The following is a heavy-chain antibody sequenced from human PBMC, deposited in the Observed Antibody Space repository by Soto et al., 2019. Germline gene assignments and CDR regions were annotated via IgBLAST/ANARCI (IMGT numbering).Heavy chain of an antibody. CDR3: ARDPLVTIFGVVTDRHYYYYGMDV. J-gene: IGHJ6*02. Sequence: EASVKVSCKASGYTFTSYGISCVRQAPGQGLEWMGWISAYNGNTSYAQKLQGRVTMTTDTSTSTAYMELRSLRSDDTAVYYCARDPLVTIFGVVTDRHYYYYGMDVWGQGTTVTVSS. CDR2: ISAYNGNT. CDR1: GYTFTSYG. V-gene: IGHV1-18*04. D-gene: IGHD3-3*01.